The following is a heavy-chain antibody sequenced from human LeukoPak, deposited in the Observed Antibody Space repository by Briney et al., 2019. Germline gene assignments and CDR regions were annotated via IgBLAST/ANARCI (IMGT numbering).Heavy chain of an antibody. Sequence: ASVKVSCKASGYTFTSYGISWVRQAPGQGLEWMGWISAYNGNTSYAQKLQGRVTMTTDTSTCTAYMELRSLRSDDTAVYYCARDITDDSSGYSVWGQGTTVTVSS. CDR1: GYTFTSYG. CDR2: ISAYNGNT. CDR3: ARDITDDSSGYSV. J-gene: IGHJ6*02. D-gene: IGHD3-22*01. V-gene: IGHV1-18*01.